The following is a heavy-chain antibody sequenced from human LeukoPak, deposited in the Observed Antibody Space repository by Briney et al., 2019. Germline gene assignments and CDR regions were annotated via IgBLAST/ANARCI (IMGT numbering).Heavy chain of an antibody. CDR1: GGTFSSYA. CDR2: INPSGGST. D-gene: IGHD6-19*01. V-gene: IGHV1-46*01. J-gene: IGHJ4*02. CDR3: ARFAVHRRITVAGQFGLDY. Sequence: RASVKVSCKASGGTFSSYAISWVRQAPGQGLEWMGIINPSGGSTSYAQKFQGRVTMTRDMSTSTVYMELSSLRSEDTAVYYCARFAVHRRITVAGQFGLDYWGQGTLVSVSS.